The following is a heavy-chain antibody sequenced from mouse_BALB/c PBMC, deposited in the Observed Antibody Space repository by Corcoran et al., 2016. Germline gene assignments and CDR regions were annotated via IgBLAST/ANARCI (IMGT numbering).Heavy chain of an antibody. Sequence: QIQLVQSGPELKKPGETVKISCTASGYTFKNYGMNWVKQAPGKGLKWMGWINTYTGEPTYADDFKGRFAFSLETSASTAYLQINNLKNEDTATYFCAREPYAMDYWGQGTSVTVSS. CDR1: GYTFKNYG. J-gene: IGHJ4*01. V-gene: IGHV9-3-1*01. CDR3: AREPYAMDY. CDR2: INTYTGEP.